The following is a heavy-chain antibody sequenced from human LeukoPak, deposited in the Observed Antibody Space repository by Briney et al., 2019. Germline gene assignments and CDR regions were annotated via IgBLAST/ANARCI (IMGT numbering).Heavy chain of an antibody. V-gene: IGHV1-69*05. J-gene: IGHJ3*02. CDR2: IIPIFGTA. Sequence: SVKASCKASGGTFSSYAISWVRQAPGQGLEWMGRIIPIFGTANYAQKFQGRVTITTDESTSTAYMELSSLRSEDTAVYYCARRPSYGDRDAFDIWGQGTMVTVSS. CDR1: GGTFSSYA. D-gene: IGHD4-17*01. CDR3: ARRPSYGDRDAFDI.